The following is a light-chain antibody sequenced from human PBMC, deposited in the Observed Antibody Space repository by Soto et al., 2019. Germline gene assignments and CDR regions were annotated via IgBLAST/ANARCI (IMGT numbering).Light chain of an antibody. CDR2: KAS. V-gene: IGKV1-5*03. J-gene: IGKJ2*01. CDR3: QLYNSYSGYT. CDR1: QSISSW. Sequence: DIQMTQSPSTLSASVGDRVTITCRASQSISSWLAWYQQKPGKAPKLLIYKASSLESGVPSRFSGSGSGTEFPLTISSLQPDDFATYYRQLYNSYSGYTFGQGTKLEIK.